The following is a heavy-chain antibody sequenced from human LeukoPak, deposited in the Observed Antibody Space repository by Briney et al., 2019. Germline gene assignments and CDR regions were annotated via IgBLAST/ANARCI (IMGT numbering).Heavy chain of an antibody. Sequence: SETLSLTCAVSGYSISSGYYWGWIRQPPGKGLEWIGSIYHSGSTYYNPSLKSRVTISVDTSKNQFSLKLSSVTAADTAVCYCASITIFGVVEDYWGQGTLVTVSS. V-gene: IGHV4-38-2*01. CDR3: ASITIFGVVEDY. CDR1: GYSISSGYY. J-gene: IGHJ4*02. CDR2: IYHSGST. D-gene: IGHD3-3*01.